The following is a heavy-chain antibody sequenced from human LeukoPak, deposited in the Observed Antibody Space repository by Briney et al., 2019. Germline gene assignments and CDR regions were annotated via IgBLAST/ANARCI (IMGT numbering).Heavy chain of an antibody. CDR3: ARGSGRYNWNYGLWDY. CDR2: INPSGGST. D-gene: IGHD1-7*01. Sequence: GASVKVSCKASGYTFTSYYMHWVRQAPGQGLEWMGIINPSGGSTSYAQKFQGRVTMTRDTSTSTVYMELSSLRSEDTAVYYCARGSGRYNWNYGLWDYWGQGTLVTVSS. J-gene: IGHJ4*02. CDR1: GYTFTSYY. V-gene: IGHV1-46*01.